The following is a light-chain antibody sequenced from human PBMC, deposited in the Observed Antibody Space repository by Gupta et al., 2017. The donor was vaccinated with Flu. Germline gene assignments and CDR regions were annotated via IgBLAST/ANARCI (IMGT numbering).Light chain of an antibody. CDR3: QRWDTTPQT. V-gene: IGKV1-39*01. J-gene: IGKJ1*01. Sequence: DIQMTQSPSSLSASVGDRVTITCRASQSISSYLNWYQQKPGKAPKLLIYAASSLQSGVPSRFSGSGSGTDFTLTISMLQPEDFATYYCQRWDTTPQTFGQGTKVEIK. CDR1: QSISSY. CDR2: AAS.